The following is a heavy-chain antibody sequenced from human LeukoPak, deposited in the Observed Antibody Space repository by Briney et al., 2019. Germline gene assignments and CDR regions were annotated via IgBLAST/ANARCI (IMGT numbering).Heavy chain of an antibody. CDR3: ARDRPPYCSSTSRPLMDV. D-gene: IGHD2-2*01. J-gene: IGHJ6*03. V-gene: IGHV4-59*11. CDR1: GGSISSHY. Sequence: SETLSLTCTVSGGSISSHYWSWIRQPPGKGLEGIGYIYYSGSTNYNPSLKSRVTISVDTSKNQFSLKLSSVTAADTAVYYCARDRPPYCSSTSRPLMDVWGKGTTVTVSS. CDR2: IYYSGST.